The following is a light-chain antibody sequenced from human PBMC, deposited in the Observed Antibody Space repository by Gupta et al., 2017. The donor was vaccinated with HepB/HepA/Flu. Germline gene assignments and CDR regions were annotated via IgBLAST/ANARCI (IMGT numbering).Light chain of an antibody. Sequence: SVGDRVTITCRASQSISSWLAWYQQKPGKAPKLLIYKASSLESGVPSRFSGSGSGTEFTLTISSLQPDDFATYYCQQDNSYSRTFGHGTKVDIK. CDR1: QSISSW. CDR3: QQDNSYSRT. J-gene: IGKJ3*01. V-gene: IGKV1-5*03. CDR2: KAS.